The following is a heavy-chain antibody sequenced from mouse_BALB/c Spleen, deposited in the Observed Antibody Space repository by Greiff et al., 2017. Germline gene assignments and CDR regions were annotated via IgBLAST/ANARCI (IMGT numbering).Heavy chain of an antibody. Sequence: EVQLVESGGGLVQPGGSLKLSCAASGFTFSSYGMSWVRQTPDKRLELVAPINSNGGSTSYPDSAKGRFTISRDNAKNSLYLKMSSLKSEDTAMYYCARDGEALDYWGQGTSVTVSA. CDR1: GFTFSSYG. CDR3: ARDGEALDY. V-gene: IGHV5-6-3*01. J-gene: IGHJ4*01. CDR2: INSNGGST.